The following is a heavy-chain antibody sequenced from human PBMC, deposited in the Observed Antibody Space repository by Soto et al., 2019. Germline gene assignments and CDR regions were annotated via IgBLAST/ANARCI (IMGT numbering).Heavy chain of an antibody. CDR1: GFTVSSKY. Sequence: VQLVESGGGLIQPGGSLRLSCAASGFTVSSKYMTWVRQAPGKGLEWVSLLWSAGLTHYADSVKGRFTISRDNSKNTLYLQMNNLRAEDSAIYYCARELPPDLWGQGTLVTVSS. V-gene: IGHV3-53*01. CDR2: LWSAGLT. CDR3: ARELPPDL. J-gene: IGHJ5*02. D-gene: IGHD2-15*01.